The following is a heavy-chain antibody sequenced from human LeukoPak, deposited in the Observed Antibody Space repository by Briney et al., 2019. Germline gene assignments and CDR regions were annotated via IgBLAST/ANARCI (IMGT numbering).Heavy chain of an antibody. J-gene: IGHJ4*02. V-gene: IGHV3-53*01. D-gene: IGHD3/OR15-3a*01. CDR1: GFSVTTTY. CDR3: VRDKGLGRTERFDS. CDR2: IFGESMT. Sequence: GGSLRLSCAVSGFSVTTTYMTWVRQAPGKGLEWVSLIFGESMTTYADSVKGRFTISRDNSKNTVYLQMNRLRAEDTAMYFCVRDKGLGRTERFDSWGQGTLVTVST.